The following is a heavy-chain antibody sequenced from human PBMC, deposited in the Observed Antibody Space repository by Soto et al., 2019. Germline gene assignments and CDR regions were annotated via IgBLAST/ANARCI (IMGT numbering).Heavy chain of an antibody. J-gene: IGHJ6*02. CDR1: GYIFVNYG. Sequence: QVQLEQSGDEVKKPGASVKVSCKASGYIFVNYGIAWVRQAPGQGLEWLGWISPYTGNTYYATKVQGRLTLTTDTXPSTAFMDLGSLTSADTAVYYWAMVDLYVAPTPQDVWGQGTTVTVSS. CDR3: AMVDLYVAPTPQDV. V-gene: IGHV1-18*01. CDR2: ISPYTGNT. D-gene: IGHD3-16*01.